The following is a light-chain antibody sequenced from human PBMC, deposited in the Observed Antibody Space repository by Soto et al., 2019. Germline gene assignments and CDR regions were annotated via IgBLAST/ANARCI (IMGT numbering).Light chain of an antibody. J-gene: IGLJ1*01. CDR1: SSDVGGYSY. CDR2: EVS. CDR3: SSYTSSSTYV. Sequence: QSVLTQPASVSGSPGQSITISCTGTSSDVGGYSYVSWFQQHPNKAPKVLIYEVSNRPSGVSNRFSGSKSGNTASLTISGLQAEDEADDYCSSYTSSSTYVFGTGTKVTV. V-gene: IGLV2-14*01.